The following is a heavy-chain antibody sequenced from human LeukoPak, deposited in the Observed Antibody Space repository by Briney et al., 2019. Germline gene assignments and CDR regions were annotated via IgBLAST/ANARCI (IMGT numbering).Heavy chain of an antibody. CDR1: GYTFTGYQ. Sequence: GASVKVSCKASGYTFTGYQMHWARQAPGQGLEWMGWIDPNSGGTNYVQKFQGRVTMTRDTSISTAYMELSRLRSDDTAVYYCAREGNSLYWGQGTLVTVSS. CDR2: IDPNSGGT. J-gene: IGHJ4*02. CDR3: AREGNSLY. V-gene: IGHV1-2*02. D-gene: IGHD5-24*01.